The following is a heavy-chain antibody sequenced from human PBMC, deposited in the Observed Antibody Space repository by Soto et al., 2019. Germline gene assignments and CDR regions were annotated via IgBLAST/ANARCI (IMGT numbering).Heavy chain of an antibody. D-gene: IGHD2-15*01. CDR2: IYYSGST. CDR1: GGSISSGGYY. CDR3: ARDDGGHCSGSSCHSAFDI. V-gene: IGHV4-31*03. Sequence: ASETLSLTCTVSGGSISSGGYYWSWIRQHPGKGLEWIGYIYYSGSTYYNPSLKSRVTISVDTSKKQFSLKLSSVTAADTAVYYCARDDGGHCSGSSCHSAFDIWGQGTMVTV. J-gene: IGHJ3*02.